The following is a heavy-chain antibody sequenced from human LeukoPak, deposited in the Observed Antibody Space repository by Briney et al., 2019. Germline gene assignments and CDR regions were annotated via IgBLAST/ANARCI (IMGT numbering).Heavy chain of an antibody. V-gene: IGHV4-59*01. CDR1: SGSISYYY. J-gene: IGHJ3*02. CDR3: ARDHSSSSWMDSFEI. D-gene: IGHD6-6*01. Sequence: SETLSLTCTVSSGSISYYYWSWIRQPPGKGLEWIGRIYSSGSTDYNPSLKSRVTISVDTSKNQFSLKLSSVTAADTAVYYCARDHSSSSWMDSFEIWGPGTKVTVSS. CDR2: IYSSGST.